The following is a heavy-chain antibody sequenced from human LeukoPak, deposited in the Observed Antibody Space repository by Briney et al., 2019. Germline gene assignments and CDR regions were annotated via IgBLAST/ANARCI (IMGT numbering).Heavy chain of an antibody. Sequence: PGGSLRLSCAASGFTFSSYGMHWVRQAPGKGLEWVAVISYDGSNKYYADSVKGRFTISRDNSKNTLYLQMNSLRAEDTAVYYCARGKHKFPVDIPPFDYWGQGTLVTVSS. CDR2: ISYDGSNK. D-gene: IGHD5-12*01. CDR1: GFTFSSYG. J-gene: IGHJ4*02. CDR3: ARGKHKFPVDIPPFDY. V-gene: IGHV3-30*03.